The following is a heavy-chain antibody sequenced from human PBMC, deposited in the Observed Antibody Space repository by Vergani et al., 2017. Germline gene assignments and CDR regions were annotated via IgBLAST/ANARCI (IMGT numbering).Heavy chain of an antibody. CDR2: ISSSGSTI. CDR3: ARDRGNVQSYYYYMDV. Sequence: QVQLVESGGGLVKPGGSLRLSCAASGFTFSDYYMNWVRQAPGKGLEWVSYISSSGSTIYYADSVKGRFTISRDNAKNSLYLQMNSLRAEDTAVYYCARDRGNVQSYYYYMDVWGKGTTVTVSS. CDR1: GFTFSDYY. D-gene: IGHD4-11*01. J-gene: IGHJ6*03. V-gene: IGHV3-11*04.